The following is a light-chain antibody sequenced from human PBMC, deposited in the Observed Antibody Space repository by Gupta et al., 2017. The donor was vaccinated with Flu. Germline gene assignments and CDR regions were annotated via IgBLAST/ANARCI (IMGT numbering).Light chain of an antibody. CDR2: GTS. CDR3: QSYDSSLSGSRV. Sequence: PALTHPLSLSAAPWERSTLSCPRSSSNIGAGHDVHWYQQLPGTAPKLLIYGTSNRPAGVPDRFSGAKSGTSASLAITGLQAEDEADYYCQSYDSSLSGSRVFGGGTKLTVL. V-gene: IGLV1-40*01. J-gene: IGLJ2*01. CDR1: SSNIGAGHD.